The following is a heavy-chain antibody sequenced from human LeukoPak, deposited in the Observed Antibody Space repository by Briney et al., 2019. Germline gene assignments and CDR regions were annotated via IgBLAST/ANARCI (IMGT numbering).Heavy chain of an antibody. V-gene: IGHV1-2*02. J-gene: IGHJ3*02. CDR1: GYTFTDSF. CDR2: INPASGAT. D-gene: IGHD2-15*01. CDR3: ARGRIFDI. Sequence: ASVKVSCKTSGYTFTDSFIHWVRQAPGQGLEWMGWINPASGATDFAQKFQGRVTMTRDTSISIVYMEMTTLRSDDTAVYYCARGRIFDIWGQGTMVIVSS.